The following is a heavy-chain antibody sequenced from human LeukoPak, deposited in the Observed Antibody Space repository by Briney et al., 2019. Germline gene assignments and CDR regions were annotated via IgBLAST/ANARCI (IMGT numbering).Heavy chain of an antibody. CDR3: VRQYYHSSSDYYWAPDY. CDR1: GYTFTSYY. D-gene: IGHD3-22*01. V-gene: IGHV1-46*01. Sequence: ASVKVSCKASGYTFTSYYLHWVRQAPGQGLEWMGIINPSGGSTSYAQKFQGRVTMTRDMSTSTVYMELSSLRSEDTAVYYCVRQYYHSSSDYYWAPDYWGQGTLVTVSS. J-gene: IGHJ4*02. CDR2: INPSGGST.